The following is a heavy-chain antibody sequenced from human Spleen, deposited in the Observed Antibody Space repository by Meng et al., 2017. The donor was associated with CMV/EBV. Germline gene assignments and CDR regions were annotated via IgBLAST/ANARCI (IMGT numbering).Heavy chain of an antibody. D-gene: IGHD2-2*01. CDR3: ARDGLGYCSSISCYGLDY. Sequence: GESLKISCAASGFTFNTYSMTWVRQAPGKGLEWVSSISSSSAYIYYADSVKGRFTISRDNAKNSLYLQMNSLRAEDTAVYYCARDGLGYCSSISCYGLDYWGQGTLVTVSS. CDR2: ISSSSAYI. J-gene: IGHJ4*02. CDR1: GFTFNTYS. V-gene: IGHV3-21*01.